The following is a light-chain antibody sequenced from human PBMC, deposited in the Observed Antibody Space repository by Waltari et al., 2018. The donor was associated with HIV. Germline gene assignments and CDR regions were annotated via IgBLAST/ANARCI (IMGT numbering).Light chain of an antibody. CDR2: RAS. V-gene: IGKV1-5*03. Sequence: DIQMTQSPSTLPACVGDRITITCRASQSIATWLAWYQQKPGKAPKLLIYRASSLETGVPSRFSGSGSGTEFTLTIRSLQPEDFATYYCQQYNTSAPWTFGQETKVDI. J-gene: IGKJ1*01. CDR1: QSIATW. CDR3: QQYNTSAPWT.